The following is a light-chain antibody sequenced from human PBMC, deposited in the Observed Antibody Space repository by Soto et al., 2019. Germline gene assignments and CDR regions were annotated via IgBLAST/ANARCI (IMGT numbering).Light chain of an antibody. CDR2: EVS. CDR3: SSYTSISTRV. Sequence: QSALTQPASVSGSPGQSITMSCTGTSSDVGSYKYVSWYQQHPGKAPNLMIYEVSNRPSGVSTRFSGSKSGNTASLTISGLQAEDAANYYCSSYTSISTRVFAGGTQLTVL. J-gene: IGLJ3*02. V-gene: IGLV2-14*01. CDR1: SSDVGSYKY.